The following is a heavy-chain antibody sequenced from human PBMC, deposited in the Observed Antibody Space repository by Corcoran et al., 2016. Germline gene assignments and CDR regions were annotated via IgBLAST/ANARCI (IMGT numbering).Heavy chain of an antibody. J-gene: IGHJ5*02. Sequence: QVQLVESGGGVVQPGRSLRLSCAASGFSFRSNGMHWVRQAPGKGLEWVAVISYDGSDKYYANSVKGRFTISRDNSKNTLYLQMNSLRAEDTAVDYGAKRPGNSKDKNWFDPWGQGTLVTVSS. D-gene: IGHD4-4*01. CDR2: ISYDGSDK. CDR3: AKRPGNSKDKNWFDP. CDR1: GFSFRSNG. V-gene: IGHV3-30*18.